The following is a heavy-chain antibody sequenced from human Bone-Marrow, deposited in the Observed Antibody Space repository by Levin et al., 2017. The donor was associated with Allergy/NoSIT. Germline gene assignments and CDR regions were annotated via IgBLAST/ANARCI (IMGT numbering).Heavy chain of an antibody. V-gene: IGHV3-30*18. D-gene: IGHD1-14*01. CDR3: AKDEPMDV. CDR1: GFTFSSYG. CDR2: ISYDGSNK. J-gene: IGHJ6*02. Sequence: PGESLKISCAASGFTFSSYGMHWVRQAPGKGLEWVAVISYDGSNKYYADSVKGRFTISRDNSKNTLYLQMNSLRAEDTAVYYCAKDEPMDVWGQGTTVTVSS.